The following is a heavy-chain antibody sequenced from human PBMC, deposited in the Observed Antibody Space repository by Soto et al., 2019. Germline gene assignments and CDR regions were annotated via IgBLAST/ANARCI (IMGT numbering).Heavy chain of an antibody. D-gene: IGHD3-10*01. CDR1: GFTFSSYA. CDR3: AKDWVFGELHPGYFDY. Sequence: EVQLLESGGGLVQPGGSLRLSCAASGFTFSSYAMSWVRQAPGKGLEWVSAISGSGGSTYYADSVKGRFTISRDNSKNTLYLQMNSLRAEDTAVYYCAKDWVFGELHPGYFDYWGQGTLVTVSS. J-gene: IGHJ4*02. V-gene: IGHV3-23*01. CDR2: ISGSGGST.